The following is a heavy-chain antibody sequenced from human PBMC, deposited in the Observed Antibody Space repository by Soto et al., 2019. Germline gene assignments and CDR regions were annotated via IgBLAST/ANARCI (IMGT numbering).Heavy chain of an antibody. CDR1: GGSISSGGYS. CDR2: IYHSGST. J-gene: IGHJ3*02. D-gene: IGHD3-3*01. V-gene: IGHV4-30-2*03. Sequence: SETLSLTCAVSGGSISSGGYSWSWIRQPPGKGLEWIGYIYHSGSTYYNPSLKSRVTISVDTSKNQFSLKLSSVTAADTAVYYFAGLPGDFWSGYAFDIWGQGTMVTVSS. CDR3: AGLPGDFWSGYAFDI.